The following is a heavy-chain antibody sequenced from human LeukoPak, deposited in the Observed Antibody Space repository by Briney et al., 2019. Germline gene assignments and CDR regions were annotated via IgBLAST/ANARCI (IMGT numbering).Heavy chain of an antibody. V-gene: IGHV4-39*01. J-gene: IGHJ4*02. D-gene: IGHD3-10*01. Sequence: PSETLSLTCTVSSGSISTSNYYRGWVRQPPGKALEWIGNIFYSGSTYYSPSLKSRVTISVDTSKNQFSLKLSSVTAADTAVYYCARTRYYYNSRSYGAPYYFDYRGQGTLVTVSS. CDR2: IFYSGST. CDR3: ARTRYYYNSRSYGAPYYFDY. CDR1: SGSISTSNYY.